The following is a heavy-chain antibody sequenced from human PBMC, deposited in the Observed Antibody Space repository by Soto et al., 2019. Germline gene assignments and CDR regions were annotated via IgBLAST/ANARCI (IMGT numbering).Heavy chain of an antibody. CDR3: AKDAVYRDGLWLMDS. D-gene: IGHD2-21*01. V-gene: IGHV3-23*01. J-gene: IGHJ5*02. Sequence: GGSLRLSCAASGFTISTYAMTWVRQAPGKGLECVSGVTGSGSQIYYADSVKGRFTISKDNSKNTLYLQMSSLREEDTALYYCAKDAVYRDGLWLMDSWGQGTLVTVYS. CDR2: VTGSGSQI. CDR1: GFTISTYA.